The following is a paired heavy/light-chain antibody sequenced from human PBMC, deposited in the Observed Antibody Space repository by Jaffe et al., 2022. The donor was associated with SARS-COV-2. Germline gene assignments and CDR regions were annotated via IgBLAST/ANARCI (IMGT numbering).Light chain of an antibody. Sequence: EIVLTQSPATLSLSPGERATLSCRASQSVSSYLAWYQQKPGQAPRLLIYDASNRATGIPARFSGSGSGTDFTLTISSLEPEDFAVYYCQQRSNVLTFGGGTKVEIK. CDR1: QSVSSY. CDR2: DAS. J-gene: IGKJ4*01. V-gene: IGKV3-11*01. CDR3: QQRSNVLT.
Heavy chain of an antibody. V-gene: IGHV3-21*01. CDR3: ARDRNTIRYFDWLWGGDAFDI. J-gene: IGHJ3*02. Sequence: EVQLVESGGGLVKPGGSLRLSCAASGFTFSSYSMNWVRQAPGKGLEWVSSISSSSSYIYYADSVKGRFTISRDNAKNSLYLQMNSLRAEDTAVYYCARDRNTIRYFDWLWGGDAFDIWGQGTMVTVSS. CDR1: GFTFSSYS. D-gene: IGHD3-9*01. CDR2: ISSSSSYI.